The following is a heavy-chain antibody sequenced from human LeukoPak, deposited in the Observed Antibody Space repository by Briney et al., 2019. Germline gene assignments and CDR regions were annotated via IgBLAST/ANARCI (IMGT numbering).Heavy chain of an antibody. CDR3: ATEGFLRSDTSSSGFDS. D-gene: IGHD6-6*01. V-gene: IGHV3-30*03. CDR1: GFTFSNNA. Sequence: GGSLRLSCAASGFTFSNNAMHWVRQAPGKGLEWVAVIAYDGSFKHYTDSVKGRFTISRDNSKNTLFLQKNSLRVEDSAVYYCATEGFLRSDTSSSGFDSWGQGTLVTVSS. J-gene: IGHJ4*02. CDR2: IAYDGSFK.